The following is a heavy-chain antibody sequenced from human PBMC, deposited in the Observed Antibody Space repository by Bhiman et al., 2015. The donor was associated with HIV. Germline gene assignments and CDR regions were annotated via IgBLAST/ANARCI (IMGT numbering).Heavy chain of an antibody. J-gene: IGHJ3*02. V-gene: IGHV3-43*01. CDR1: GFTFDDYT. D-gene: IGHD2-21*01. CDR3: AKADGRVVVIAMAFDI. Sequence: EVQLVESGGVVVQPGGSLRLSCAASGFTFDDYTMHWVRQAPGKGLEWVSLISWDGGSTYYADSVNGRFTISRDNSKNSLYLQMNSLRTEDTALYYCAKADGRVVVIAMAFDIWGQGDNGHRLF. CDR2: ISWDGGST.